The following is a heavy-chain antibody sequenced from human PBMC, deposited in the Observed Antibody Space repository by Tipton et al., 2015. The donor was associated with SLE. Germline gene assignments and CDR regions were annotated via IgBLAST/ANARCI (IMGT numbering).Heavy chain of an antibody. CDR1: GFTFSSYA. J-gene: IGHJ5*02. V-gene: IGHV3-30*14. Sequence: SLRLSCAASGFTFSSYAMHWVRQAPGKGLEWVAVISYDGSNKYYADSVKGRLTISRDNSKNTVYLQMNSLRPDDTAVYYCAAVATSMGAVTYMGTWLDPWGQGTLVTVSS. CDR2: ISYDGSNK. D-gene: IGHD6-19*01. CDR3: AAVATSMGAVTYMGTWLDP.